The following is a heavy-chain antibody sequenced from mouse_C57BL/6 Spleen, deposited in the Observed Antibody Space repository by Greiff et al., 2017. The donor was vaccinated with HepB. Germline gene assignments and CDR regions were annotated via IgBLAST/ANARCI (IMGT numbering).Heavy chain of an antibody. CDR2: IYPGDGDT. V-gene: IGHV1-80*01. Sequence: VQLVESGAELVKPGASVKISCKASGYAFSSYWMTWVKQRPGKGLEWIGQIYPGDGDTNYNGKFKGKATLTADKSSSTAYMQLSSLTSEDSAVYFCARDGGFDYWGQGTTLTVSS. CDR1: GYAFSSYW. CDR3: ARDGGFDY. J-gene: IGHJ2*01.